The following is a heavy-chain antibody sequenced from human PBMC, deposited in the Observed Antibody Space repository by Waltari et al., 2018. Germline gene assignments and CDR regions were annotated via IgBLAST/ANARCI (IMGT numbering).Heavy chain of an antibody. CDR2: IYHNGST. D-gene: IGHD6-13*01. J-gene: IGHJ5*02. CDR3: AREIAAARGGWFDP. CDR1: GGSISRRNW. Sequence: QVQLQESGPGLVKPSGTLSLPCAVSGGSISRRNWWSWVRQPPGKGLEWIGVIYHNGSTNYNPSLKSRVTISVDKSKNQFSLKLSSVIAADTAVYYCAREIAAARGGWFDPWGQGTLVTVSS. V-gene: IGHV4-4*02.